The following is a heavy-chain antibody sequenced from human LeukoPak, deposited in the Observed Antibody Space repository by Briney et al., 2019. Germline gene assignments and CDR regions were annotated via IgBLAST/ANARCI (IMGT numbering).Heavy chain of an antibody. V-gene: IGHV3-23*01. CDR3: AKRGVVIRVILVGFHKEAYYFDS. D-gene: IGHD3-22*01. Sequence: GGSLRLSCAVSGITLSNYGMTWVRQAPGKGLEWVAGISDSGGSTNYADSVKGRFTISRDNPKNTLYLQMNSLRAEDTAVYFCAKRGVVIRVILVGFHKEAYYFDSWGQGVLVTVSS. CDR2: ISDSGGST. CDR1: GITLSNYG. J-gene: IGHJ4*02.